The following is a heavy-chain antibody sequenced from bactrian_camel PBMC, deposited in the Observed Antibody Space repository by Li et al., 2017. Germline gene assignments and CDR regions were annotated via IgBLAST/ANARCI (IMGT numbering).Heavy chain of an antibody. D-gene: IGHD6*01. CDR1: GFTFSDYT. CDR3: ATGEEAESYAGIWYDKYNY. J-gene: IGHJ4*01. Sequence: VQLVESGGGLVEPGGSLRLSCAASGFTFSDYTMTWVRQAPGKGLEWVSDINSSGRNTNYADSVKGRFIITRDNAKNTLYLQMNSLKTEDSAVYSCATGEEAESYAGIWYDKYNYWGLGTQVTVS. CDR2: INSSGRNT. V-gene: IGHV3S42*01.